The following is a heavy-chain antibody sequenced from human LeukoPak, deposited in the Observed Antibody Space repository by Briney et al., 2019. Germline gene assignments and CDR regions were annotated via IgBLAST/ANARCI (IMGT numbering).Heavy chain of an antibody. Sequence: GGSLRLSCAASGFTFSSYGMHWVRQAPGKGLEWVAVISYDGSNKYYADSVKGRFTISRDNSKNTLYLQMNSLRAEDTAVYYCAGARPYDILTGLLFPDYYYYYYMDVWGKGTTVTISS. J-gene: IGHJ6*03. D-gene: IGHD3-9*01. V-gene: IGHV3-30*03. CDR3: AGARPYDILTGLLFPDYYYYYYMDV. CDR2: ISYDGSNK. CDR1: GFTFSSYG.